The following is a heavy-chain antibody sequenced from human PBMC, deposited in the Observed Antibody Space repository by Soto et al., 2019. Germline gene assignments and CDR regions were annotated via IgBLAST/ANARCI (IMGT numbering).Heavy chain of an antibody. D-gene: IGHD2-21*02. CDR1: GYTFTDYD. CDR3: EVTTGY. CDR2: MSPDNGNT. Sequence: QVQVVQSRAEVKKPGASVKVSCKTSGYTFTDYDINWVRQATGQGLEWMGWMSPDNGNTGYAQQLQGRVTMTRDKSISTDYMELSSLTTEHTAVYYCEVTTGYWGQGTLVTVSS. V-gene: IGHV1-8*01. J-gene: IGHJ4*02.